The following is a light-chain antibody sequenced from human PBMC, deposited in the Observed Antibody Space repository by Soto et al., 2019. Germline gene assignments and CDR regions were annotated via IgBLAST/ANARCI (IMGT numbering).Light chain of an antibody. CDR3: TSYAGSNTLL. CDR1: SSDVGGYKF. V-gene: IGLV2-8*01. Sequence: QSALTQPPSASGSPGQSVTISCTGTSSDVGGYKFVSWYQQHPGKAPKLMIFEVDKRPSGVPDRFSGSKSGNTAYLAVSGLQAEDEADYYCTSYAGSNTLLFGGGTKLTVL. CDR2: EVD. J-gene: IGLJ2*01.